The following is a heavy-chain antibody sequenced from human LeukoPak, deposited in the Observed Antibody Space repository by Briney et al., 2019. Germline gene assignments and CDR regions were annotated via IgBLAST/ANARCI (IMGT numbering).Heavy chain of an antibody. CDR3: ARGGTYSWDGLDI. J-gene: IGHJ3*02. V-gene: IGHV3-23*01. CDR1: GFTFSSYA. CDR2: ISGSGGST. Sequence: PGGSLRLSCAASGFTFSSYAMSWVRQAPGKGLEWVSAISGSGGSTYYADSVKGRFTISRDNSKNTLYLQMNSLRAEDTAVYYCARGGTYSWDGLDIWGQGTMVTVSS. D-gene: IGHD1-26*01.